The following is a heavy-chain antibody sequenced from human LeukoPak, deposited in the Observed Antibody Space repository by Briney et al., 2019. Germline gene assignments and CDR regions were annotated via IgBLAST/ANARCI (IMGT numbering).Heavy chain of an antibody. Sequence: SETLSLTCAVYGGSFSGYYWSWIRQPPGKGLEWIGEINHSGSTNYNPSLKSRVTISVDTSKNQFSLKLSSVTAADTAVYYCAIASSSSWFDPWGQGTLVTVSP. D-gene: IGHD6-6*01. J-gene: IGHJ5*02. V-gene: IGHV4-34*01. CDR3: AIASSSSWFDP. CDR1: GGSFSGYY. CDR2: INHSGST.